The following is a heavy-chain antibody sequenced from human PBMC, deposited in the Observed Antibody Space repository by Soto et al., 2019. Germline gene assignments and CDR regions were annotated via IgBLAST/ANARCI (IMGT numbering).Heavy chain of an antibody. D-gene: IGHD4-17*01. CDR2: ISTSSSYI. CDR3: TRDGAPTLTTEFDI. CDR1: GFTFSSYS. V-gene: IGHV3-21*01. Sequence: GGSLRLSCAASGFTFSSYSMNWVRQSPGQGLEWVSSISTSSSYIYYADSVKGRFTISRDNAKNSLYLQMNSLRVEDTAVYYCTRDGAPTLTTEFDIWGQGTMVTVSS. J-gene: IGHJ3*02.